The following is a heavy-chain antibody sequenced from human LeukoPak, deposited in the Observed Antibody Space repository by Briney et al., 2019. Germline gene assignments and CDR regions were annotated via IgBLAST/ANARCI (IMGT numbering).Heavy chain of an antibody. CDR2: ISSSGSTI. CDR1: GFTFSSYE. D-gene: IGHD3-9*01. Sequence: GGSLRLSCAASGFTFSSYEMNWARQAPGKGLEWVSYISSSGSTICYADSVKGRSTISRDNAKNSLYLQMNSLRAEDTAVYYCARRYDILTGYGYYYYYGMDVWGKGTTVTVSS. CDR3: ARRYDILTGYGYYYYYGMDV. J-gene: IGHJ6*04. V-gene: IGHV3-48*03.